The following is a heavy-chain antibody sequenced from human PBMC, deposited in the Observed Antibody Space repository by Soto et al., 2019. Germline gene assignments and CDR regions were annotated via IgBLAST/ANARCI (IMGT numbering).Heavy chain of an antibody. V-gene: IGHV1-8*01. CDR3: ARGSFYCSGGSCYSHFDY. D-gene: IGHD2-15*01. Sequence: ASVKVPCKASGYTFTRYDINWVRQATGQGLEWMGWMNPNSGNTGYAQKFQGRVTMTRNTSISTAYMELSSLRSEDTAVYYCARGSFYCSGGSCYSHFDYWGQGTLVTVSS. CDR1: GYTFTRYD. J-gene: IGHJ4*02. CDR2: MNPNSGNT.